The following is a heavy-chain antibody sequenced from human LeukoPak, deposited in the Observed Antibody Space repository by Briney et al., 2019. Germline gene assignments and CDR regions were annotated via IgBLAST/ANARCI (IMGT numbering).Heavy chain of an antibody. CDR2: IIPILGIA. Sequence: ASVKVSCKASGGTFISYAISWVGQAPGQGLEWMGRIIPILGIAHYAQKFQGRGTITADKSTSTAYMELSSLRSEDTAVYYCARVPVGSSWTNWFDPWGQGTLVTVSS. D-gene: IGHD6-13*01. CDR3: ARVPVGSSWTNWFDP. V-gene: IGHV1-69*04. J-gene: IGHJ5*02. CDR1: GGTFISYA.